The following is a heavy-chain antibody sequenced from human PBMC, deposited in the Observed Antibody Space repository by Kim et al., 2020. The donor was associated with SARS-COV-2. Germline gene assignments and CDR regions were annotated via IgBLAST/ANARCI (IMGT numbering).Heavy chain of an antibody. CDR1: GGSFSGYY. CDR2: INHSGST. D-gene: IGHD3-3*01. V-gene: IGHV4-34*01. CDR3: ARGQDFWSGYYTGVFDY. Sequence: SETLSLTCAVYGGSFSGYYWSWIRQPPGKGLEWIGEINHSGSTNYNPSLKSRVTISVDTSKNQFSLKLSSVTAADTAVYYCARGQDFWSGYYTGVFDYWGQGTLVTVSS. J-gene: IGHJ4*02.